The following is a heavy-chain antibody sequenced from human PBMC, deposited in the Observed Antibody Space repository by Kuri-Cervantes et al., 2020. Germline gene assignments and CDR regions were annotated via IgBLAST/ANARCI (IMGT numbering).Heavy chain of an antibody. D-gene: IGHD6-19*01. CDR2: IYSGGST. Sequence: GESLKISCVVSGLPFSSYAMSWVRQAPGKGLEWVSVIYSGGSTYYADSVKGRFTISRHNSKNTLCLQMNSLRAEDTAVYYCASPSWGSSGWYPFDYWGQGTLVTVSS. CDR1: GLPFSSYA. V-gene: IGHV3-66*02. J-gene: IGHJ4*02. CDR3: ASPSWGSSGWYPFDY.